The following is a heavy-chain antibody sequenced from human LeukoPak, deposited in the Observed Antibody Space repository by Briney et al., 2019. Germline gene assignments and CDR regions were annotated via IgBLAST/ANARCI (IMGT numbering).Heavy chain of an antibody. CDR1: GFTFSSYA. D-gene: IGHD6-6*01. J-gene: IGHJ4*02. CDR3: ARDGTAARGNFDY. Sequence: GGSLRLSCAASGFTFSSYAMHWVRQAPGKGLEWVAVISYDGSNKYYADSVKGRFTISRDNSKNTLYLQMNSLRAEDTAVYYCARDGTAARGNFDYWDQGTLVTVSS. V-gene: IGHV3-30-3*01. CDR2: ISYDGSNK.